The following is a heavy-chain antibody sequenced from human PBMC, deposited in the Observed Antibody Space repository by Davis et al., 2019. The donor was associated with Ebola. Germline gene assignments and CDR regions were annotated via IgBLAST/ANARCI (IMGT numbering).Heavy chain of an antibody. D-gene: IGHD2-21*02. J-gene: IGHJ4*02. CDR3: ARGRLSTNIVVVTASHFDS. CDR1: GFTFSSSA. V-gene: IGHV3-23*01. CDR2: ISGSTGNT. Sequence: GESLKISCAASGFTFSSSAMSWVRQAPGKGLEWVSTISGSTGNTHYADSVKGRFTISRDNSKNTLYLQMNSLRAEDTAVYYCARGRLSTNIVVVTASHFDSWGQGTLVTVSS.